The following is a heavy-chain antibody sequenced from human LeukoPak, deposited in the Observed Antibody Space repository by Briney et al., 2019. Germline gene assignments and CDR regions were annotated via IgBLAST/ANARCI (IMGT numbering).Heavy chain of an antibody. D-gene: IGHD2-15*01. CDR3: ARARIPGAFDI. V-gene: IGHV3-21*01. J-gene: IGHJ3*02. Sequence: GGSLRLSCAASGFSFISYSMNWVRQPPGKGLEWVSSISSGSNYIYYADSVKGRFTISRDNAKNSLYLQMNSLRAEDTAVYYCARARIPGAFDIWGQGTMITVSS. CDR2: ISSGSNYI. CDR1: GFSFISYS.